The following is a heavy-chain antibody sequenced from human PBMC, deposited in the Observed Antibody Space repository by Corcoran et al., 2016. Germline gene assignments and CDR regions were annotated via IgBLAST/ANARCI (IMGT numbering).Heavy chain of an antibody. CDR1: GYRFTTSW. CDR3: ANQTRSGVDV. D-gene: IGHD3-10*01. CDR2: IYPGDSDT. V-gene: IGHV5-51*01. J-gene: IGHJ6*02. Sequence: EVQLVQSGAEVKKPGESLKISCQGSGYRFTTSWIAWVRQMPGGGLESMGVIYPGDSDTRYSPSFQGPVTISADKSISTAYLQWSSLKASDTAMYYGANQTRSGVDVWGQGTPVTVSS.